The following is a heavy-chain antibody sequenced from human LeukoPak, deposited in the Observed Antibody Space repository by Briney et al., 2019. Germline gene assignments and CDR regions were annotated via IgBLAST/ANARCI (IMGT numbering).Heavy chain of an antibody. Sequence: GGSLRLSCAASGFTFNTYGMHWVRQAPGKGLEWIAVVWSDGSNRFYADSVEGRFTISRDNSKNTLYLQINSLRAEDTAVYYCAKSNTESQTTVGNWGQGTLVSVSS. J-gene: IGHJ4*02. D-gene: IGHD1-14*01. CDR3: AKSNTESQTTVGN. V-gene: IGHV3-33*06. CDR1: GFTFNTYG. CDR2: VWSDGSNR.